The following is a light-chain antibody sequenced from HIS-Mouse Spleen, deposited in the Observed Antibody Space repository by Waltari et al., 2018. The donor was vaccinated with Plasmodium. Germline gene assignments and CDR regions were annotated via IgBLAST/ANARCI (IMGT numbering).Light chain of an antibody. V-gene: IGLV2-14*03. CDR1: SSDGGGCNY. CDR3: SSYTSSSTLNYV. CDR2: DIS. Sequence: QSALSQPASASGSPGQSTTISCTGPSSDGGGCNYCLWDQQHPGKAPKLMIYDISNRPSGVANRFSGSKSGNTASLTISGLQAEDEADYYCSSYTSSSTLNYVFGTGTKVTVL. J-gene: IGLJ1*01.